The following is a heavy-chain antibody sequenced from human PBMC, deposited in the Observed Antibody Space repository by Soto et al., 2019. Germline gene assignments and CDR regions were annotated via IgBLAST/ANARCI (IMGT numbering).Heavy chain of an antibody. CDR3: AKEGGYCSGGSCYSRIYYYGMDV. J-gene: IGHJ6*02. CDR1: GFTFSSYG. Sequence: LRLSCAASGFTFSSYGMHWVRQAPGKGLEWVAVISYDGSNKYYADSVKGRFTISRDNSKNTLYLQMNSLRAEDTAVYYCAKEGGYCSGGSCYSRIYYYGMDVWGQGTTVTVSS. D-gene: IGHD2-15*01. CDR2: ISYDGSNK. V-gene: IGHV3-30*18.